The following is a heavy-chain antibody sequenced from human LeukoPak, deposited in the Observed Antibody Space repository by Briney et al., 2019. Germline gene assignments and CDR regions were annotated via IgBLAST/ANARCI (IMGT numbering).Heavy chain of an antibody. CDR1: GFTFSNYA. CDR2: IKEDGSDK. CDR3: ARDVGYFRFDY. V-gene: IGHV3-7*01. D-gene: IGHD5-18*01. Sequence: GGSLRLSCAASGFTFSNYAMTWVRQAPGKGLEWVANIKEDGSDKYYVDSVKGRFTISRDNAKNSLYLQMNNLRAEDTAVYYCARDVGYFRFDYWGQGTLVTVSS. J-gene: IGHJ4*02.